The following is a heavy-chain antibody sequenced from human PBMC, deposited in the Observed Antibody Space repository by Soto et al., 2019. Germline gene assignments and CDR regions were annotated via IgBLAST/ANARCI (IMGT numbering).Heavy chain of an antibody. Sequence: QVQLVESGGGVVQPGRSLRLSCAASGFTFSSYGMHWVRQAPGKGLEWVAVISYDGSNKYYADSVKGRFTISRDNSKNTLYLQMNSLRAEDTAVYYCAQRGAYYDILTGPIYYFDYWGQGTLVTVSS. D-gene: IGHD3-9*01. V-gene: IGHV3-30*18. J-gene: IGHJ4*02. CDR2: ISYDGSNK. CDR3: AQRGAYYDILTGPIYYFDY. CDR1: GFTFSSYG.